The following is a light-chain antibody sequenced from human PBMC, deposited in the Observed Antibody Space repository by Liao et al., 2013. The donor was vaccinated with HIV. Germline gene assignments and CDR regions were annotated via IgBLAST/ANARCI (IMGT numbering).Light chain of an antibody. CDR3: QAWDRNTAI. Sequence: SSELTQPPSVSVSPGQTATITCSGDKLGDKYACWYQQKPGQSPVLVIYQDTYRPSGIPERFSGSNSGNTATLTISGTQPTDEADYYCQAWDRNTAIFGGGTKLTVL. CDR2: QDT. V-gene: IGLV3-1*01. CDR1: KLGDKY. J-gene: IGLJ2*01.